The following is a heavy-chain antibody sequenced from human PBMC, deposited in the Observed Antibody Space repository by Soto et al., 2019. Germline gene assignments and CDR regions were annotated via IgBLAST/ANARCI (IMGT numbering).Heavy chain of an antibody. CDR3: ARFVYCSSTSCYYGAFDI. Sequence: QLQLQESGPGLVKPSETLSLTCTVSGGSISSSSYYWGWIRQPPGKGLEGIGSIYYSGSTYYNPSLKSRVTISVDPSKNQFSLKLSSVTAADTAVYYCARFVYCSSTSCYYGAFDIWGQGTMVTVSS. CDR2: IYYSGST. J-gene: IGHJ3*02. V-gene: IGHV4-39*01. D-gene: IGHD2-2*01. CDR1: GGSISSSSYY.